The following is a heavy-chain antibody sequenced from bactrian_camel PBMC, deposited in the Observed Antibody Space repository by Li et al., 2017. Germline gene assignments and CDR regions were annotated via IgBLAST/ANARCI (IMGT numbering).Heavy chain of an antibody. V-gene: IGHV3S1*01. J-gene: IGHJ6*01. CDR2: IDSDGDIT. CDR3: AADATSAGYCFTLQSASFTSVLADLGT. CDR1: DFTISSAW. Sequence: HVQLVESGGGLVQPGGSLRLSCVASDFTISSAWTYWVRQAPGGLEWVSVIDSDGDITYYADSVKGRFTISQDSTKNTLYLQMNNLKPQDTARYYCAADATSAGYCFTLQSASFTSVLADLGTWGQGTQVTVS. D-gene: IGHD1*01.